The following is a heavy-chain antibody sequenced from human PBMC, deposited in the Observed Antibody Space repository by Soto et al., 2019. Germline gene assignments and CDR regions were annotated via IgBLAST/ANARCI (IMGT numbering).Heavy chain of an antibody. Sequence: EVHLVESGGGLVKPGGSLRLSCAASGFTFSNAWMNWFRQAPGKGLEWVGRIKSTTAGGTTDYAAPVKGRLTISRDDSKNTLYRQMNGLKTEDTAVYYGTTRGGDSSGWYNGYWGQGTLVTVSS. V-gene: IGHV3-15*07. J-gene: IGHJ4*02. CDR1: GFTFSNAW. D-gene: IGHD6-19*01. CDR2: IKSTTAGGTT. CDR3: TTRGGDSSGWYNGY.